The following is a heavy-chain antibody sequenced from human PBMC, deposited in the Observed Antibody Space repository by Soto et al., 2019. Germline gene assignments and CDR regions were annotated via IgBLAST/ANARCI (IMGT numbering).Heavy chain of an antibody. CDR3: ASARSSVGALGGFIEV. Sequence: EVQLVESGGGLVQPGGSLRLSCAASGFIFTNDWINWVRQAPGKGLEWVANINPAGSDRRYVDSVKGRFTISRDNAKNSVYLQMNSLRDDDTAVYYCASARSSVGALGGFIEVWGQGSLVTVSS. CDR2: INPAGSDR. CDR1: GFIFTNDW. D-gene: IGHD2-21*01. V-gene: IGHV3-7*03. J-gene: IGHJ4*02.